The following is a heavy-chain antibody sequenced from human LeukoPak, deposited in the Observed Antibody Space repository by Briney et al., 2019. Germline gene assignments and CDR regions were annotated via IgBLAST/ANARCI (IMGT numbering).Heavy chain of an antibody. D-gene: IGHD3-10*01. CDR3: ARGAMVRGVIITTRFDP. CDR2: INPNSGGT. Sequence: ASVKVSCTASGYTFTGYYMHWVRQAPGQGLEWMGWINPNSGGTNYAQKFQGRVTMTRDTSISTAYMELSRLRSDDTAVYYCARGAMVRGVIITTRFDPWGQGTLVTVSS. J-gene: IGHJ5*02. CDR1: GYTFTGYY. V-gene: IGHV1-2*02.